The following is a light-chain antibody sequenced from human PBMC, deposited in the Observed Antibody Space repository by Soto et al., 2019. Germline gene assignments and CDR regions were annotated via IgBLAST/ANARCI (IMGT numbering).Light chain of an antibody. CDR1: QTVGNNY. CDR3: RQSATSPRT. Sequence: EIVLTQSPGTLSLSPGERATLSCRASQTVGNNYLDWYQQKPGQDPRLLISGASSRATVIPDRFSGSGSGTDFTLTISRLEPEDFSVYYCRQSATSPRTFGQGTKVEIK. J-gene: IGKJ1*01. CDR2: GAS. V-gene: IGKV3-20*01.